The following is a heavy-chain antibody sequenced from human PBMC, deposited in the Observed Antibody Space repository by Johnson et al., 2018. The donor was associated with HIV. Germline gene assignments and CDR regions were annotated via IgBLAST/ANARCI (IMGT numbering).Heavy chain of an antibody. Sequence: VQVVESGGGLVQPGRSLRLSCAASGFTFDDYAMHWVRQAPGKGLEWVSAIGSAGDTYYPASVKGRFTVSRDNSKNTLYLQMNSLRAEDTAVYYCARGGYSGYDPAGPNAFDIWGQGTMVTVSS. CDR2: IGSAGDT. J-gene: IGHJ3*02. CDR3: ARGGYSGYDPAGPNAFDI. V-gene: IGHV3-13*01. D-gene: IGHD5-12*01. CDR1: GFTFDDYA.